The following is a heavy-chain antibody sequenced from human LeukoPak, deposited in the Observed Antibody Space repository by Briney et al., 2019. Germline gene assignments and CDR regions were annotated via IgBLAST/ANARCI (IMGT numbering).Heavy chain of an antibody. Sequence: GGSLRLSCAASGFTFSSYSMNWVRQAPRKGLEWVSYISSSSSAIHYADSVKGRFTISRDNAKNSLYLQMNSLRAEDTAVYYCARDQGIVGASNFDYWGQGTLVTVSS. CDR1: GFTFSSYS. CDR2: ISSSSSAI. J-gene: IGHJ4*02. V-gene: IGHV3-48*01. CDR3: ARDQGIVGASNFDY. D-gene: IGHD1-26*01.